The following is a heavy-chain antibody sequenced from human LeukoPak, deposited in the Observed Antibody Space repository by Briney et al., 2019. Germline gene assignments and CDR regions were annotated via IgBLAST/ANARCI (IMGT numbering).Heavy chain of an antibody. Sequence: GGSLRLPCAASGFTFSSYAMSWVRQAPGKGLEWVSAISGSGGSTYYADSVKGRFTISRDNSKNTLYLQMNSLRAEDTAVYYCAKAELIGRYYFDYWGQGTLVTVSS. D-gene: IGHD1-14*01. CDR1: GFTFSSYA. J-gene: IGHJ4*02. CDR2: ISGSGGST. V-gene: IGHV3-23*01. CDR3: AKAELIGRYYFDY.